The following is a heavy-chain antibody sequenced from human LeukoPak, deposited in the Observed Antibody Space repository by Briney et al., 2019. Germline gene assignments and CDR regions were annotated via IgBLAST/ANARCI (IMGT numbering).Heavy chain of an antibody. CDR3: TTYNSRDAFDV. CDR1: GITVNDAW. Sequence: GGSLRLSCAASGITVNDAWMGWVRQAPGKGLEWVGRIKSRDDGGTAEYAAPVKGRFTISRDTSKNTLYLQMNSLKIEDSAVYYCTTYNSRDAFDVWGQGTMVIVSP. V-gene: IGHV3-15*01. J-gene: IGHJ3*01. CDR2: IKSRDDGGTA. D-gene: IGHD2/OR15-2a*01.